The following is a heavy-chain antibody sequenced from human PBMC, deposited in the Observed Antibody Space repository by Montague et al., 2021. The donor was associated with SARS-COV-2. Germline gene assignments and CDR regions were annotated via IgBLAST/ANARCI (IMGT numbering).Heavy chain of an antibody. D-gene: IGHD3-10*01. CDR3: ARVARKGYGFRIGSFDS. CDR1: GGSFSGYY. J-gene: IGHJ4*01. CDR2: INHSGST. Sequence: SETLSLICAVYGGSFSGYYWNWIRQPPGKGLQWIGEINHSGSTNYNPSLKSRVTMSVDTSKNQFSLKLSSVTAADTAVYYCARVARKGYGFRIGSFDSWGQGTLVTVSS. V-gene: IGHV4-34*01.